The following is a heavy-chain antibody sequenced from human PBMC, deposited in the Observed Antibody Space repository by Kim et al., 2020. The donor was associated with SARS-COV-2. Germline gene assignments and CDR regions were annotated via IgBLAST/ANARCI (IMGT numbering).Heavy chain of an antibody. CDR1: GFTISSYW. D-gene: IGHD3-9*01. CDR3: ARGLSGFGILAGYRLSYFFGMDV. V-gene: IGHV3-74*01. CDR2: INTDGSST. J-gene: IGHJ6*02. Sequence: GGSLRLSCAASGFTISSYWMHWVRQAPGKGLVWVSDINTDGSSTTYADSVKGRFTISRDNAKKTLYLQMNSLRVEDTGVYYCARGLSGFGILAGYRLSYFFGMDVWGQGTTVTVSS.